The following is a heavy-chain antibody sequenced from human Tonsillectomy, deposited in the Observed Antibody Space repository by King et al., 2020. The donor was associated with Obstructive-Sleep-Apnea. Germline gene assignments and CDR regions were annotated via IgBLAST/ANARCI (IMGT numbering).Heavy chain of an antibody. CDR1: GFTFSIYW. V-gene: IGHV3-74*01. J-gene: IGHJ3*02. CDR2: INRDGSST. D-gene: IGHD6-13*01. CDR3: ARNQYSSSWHDDAVDI. Sequence: VQLVESGGGLVQPGGSLRLSFAASGFTFSIYWMHWVRQAPGKGLVWVSRINRDGSSTTYADSVKGRFTISRDNAKNTLYLQMNGLRAEDTAVYYCARNQYSSSWHDDAVDIWGQGTMVSVSS.